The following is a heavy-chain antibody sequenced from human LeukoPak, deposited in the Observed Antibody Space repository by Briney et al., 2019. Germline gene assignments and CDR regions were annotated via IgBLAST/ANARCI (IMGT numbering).Heavy chain of an antibody. CDR2: INPHSGGT. D-gene: IGHD4-17*01. CDR3: ARAHEYADLLIDY. CDR1: GYSFTGYY. J-gene: IGHJ4*02. Sequence: ASVMVSCEASGYSFTGYYMHWVRQAPGQGLEWMGWINPHSGGTNYAQKFQGRVTMTRDTSISTAYMELSRLRSDDTAVYYCARAHEYADLLIDYWGQGTLVTVSS. V-gene: IGHV1-2*02.